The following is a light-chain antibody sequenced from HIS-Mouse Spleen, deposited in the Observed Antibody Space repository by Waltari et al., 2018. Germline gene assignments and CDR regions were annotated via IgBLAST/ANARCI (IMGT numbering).Light chain of an antibody. J-gene: IGLJ2*01. CDR1: ALPKKY. CDR3: YSTDSSGNHRV. CDR2: EDS. Sequence: SYELTQPPSVSVSPGQTAMITCSGDALPKKYAYWYQQKSGQAPVLVIYEDSKRPSGIPERFSGSSSGTMATLTISGAQVEDEADYYCYSTDSSGNHRVFGGGTKLIVL. V-gene: IGLV3-10*01.